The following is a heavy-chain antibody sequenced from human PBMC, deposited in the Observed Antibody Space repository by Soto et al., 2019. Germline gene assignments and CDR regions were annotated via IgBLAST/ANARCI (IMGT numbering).Heavy chain of an antibody. J-gene: IGHJ6*02. Sequence: QVQLVQSGAEVKKPGASVKVSCKASGYTFTSYYMHWVRQAPGQGLEWMGIINPSGGSTSYAQKCQGRVTMTRDTSTSTVYMELSSLRAEDTAVYYCAGGYDRSWGAEYYYYGMDVWGQGTTVTVSS. CDR3: AGGYDRSWGAEYYYYGMDV. CDR2: INPSGGST. CDR1: GYTFTSYY. V-gene: IGHV1-46*01. D-gene: IGHD5-12*01.